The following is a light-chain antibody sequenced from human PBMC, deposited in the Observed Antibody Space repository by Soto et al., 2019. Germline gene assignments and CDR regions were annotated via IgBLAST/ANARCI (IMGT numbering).Light chain of an antibody. Sequence: DIQLTQSPSFLSASVGYSVTIPCRASQDISDYLAWYQQRPGKAPKLLIYAASTLQSGVPSRFSGSGSGTEFTLTISSLQPEDFATYSCQQLNSYPLTFGGGTKVDIK. CDR1: QDISDY. V-gene: IGKV1-9*01. J-gene: IGKJ4*01. CDR3: QQLNSYPLT. CDR2: AAS.